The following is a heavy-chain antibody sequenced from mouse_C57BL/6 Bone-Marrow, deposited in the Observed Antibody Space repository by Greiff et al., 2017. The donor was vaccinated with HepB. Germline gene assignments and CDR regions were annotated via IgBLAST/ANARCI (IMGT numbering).Heavy chain of an antibody. J-gene: IGHJ4*01. D-gene: IGHD2-4*01. V-gene: IGHV1-50*01. CDR2: IDPSDSYT. Sequence: QVQLQQPGAELVKPGASVKLSCKASGYTFTSYWMQWVKQRPGQGLEWIGEIDPSDSYTNYNQKFKGKATLTVDTSSSTAYMQLSSLTSEDSAVYYCARERVYYDYLYAMDYWGQGTSVTVSS. CDR1: GYTFTSYW. CDR3: ARERVYYDYLYAMDY.